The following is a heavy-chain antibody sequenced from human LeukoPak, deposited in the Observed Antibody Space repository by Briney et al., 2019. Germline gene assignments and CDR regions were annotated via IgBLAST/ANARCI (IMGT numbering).Heavy chain of an antibody. J-gene: IGHJ3*02. CDR1: GGSVSSGSYY. CDR2: ISGSGGST. Sequence: ETLSLTCTVSGGSVSSGSYYWSWVRQAPGKGLEWVSAISGSGGSTYYADSVKGRFTISRDNSKNTLYLQMNSLRAEDTAVYYCAKDRGGNSLNAFDIWGQGTMVTVSS. CDR3: AKDRGGNSLNAFDI. V-gene: IGHV3-23*01. D-gene: IGHD4-23*01.